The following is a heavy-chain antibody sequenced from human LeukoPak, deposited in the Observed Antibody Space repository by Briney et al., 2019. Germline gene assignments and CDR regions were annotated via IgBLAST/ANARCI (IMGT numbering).Heavy chain of an antibody. CDR1: GFTFDDYA. Sequence: PGRSLRLSCAASGFTFDDYAMHWVRQAPGKGLEWVSGISWNSGSIGYADSVKGRFTISRDNAKNSLYLQMNSLRAEDTALHYCAKDRGFSSYYFDYWGQGTLVTVSS. D-gene: IGHD3-3*01. J-gene: IGHJ4*02. CDR2: ISWNSGSI. V-gene: IGHV3-9*01. CDR3: AKDRGFSSYYFDY.